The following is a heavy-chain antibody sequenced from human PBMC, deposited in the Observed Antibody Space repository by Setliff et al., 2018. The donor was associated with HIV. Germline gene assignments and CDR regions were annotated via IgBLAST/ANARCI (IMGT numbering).Heavy chain of an antibody. V-gene: IGHV1-18*01. J-gene: IGHJ6*02. CDR2: ISAYNGNT. CDR3: ARENYNFWSGYYYYYYGMDV. Sequence: ASVKVSCKASGYTFTSYGISWVRQAPGQGLEWMGWISAYNGNTNYAQKLQGRVTMTTDTSTSTAYMELRSLRSDDTAVYYCARENYNFWSGYYYYYYGMDVWAKGPRSPSP. D-gene: IGHD3-3*01. CDR1: GYTFTSYG.